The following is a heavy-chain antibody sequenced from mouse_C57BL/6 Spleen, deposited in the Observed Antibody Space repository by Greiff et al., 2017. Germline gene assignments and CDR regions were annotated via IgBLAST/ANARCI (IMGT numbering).Heavy chain of an antibody. CDR2: IYPGDGDT. Sequence: QVQLQQSGAELVKPGASVKISCKASGYAFSSYWMNWVKQRPGKGLEWIGQIYPGDGDTNYNGKFKGKATLTADKSSSTAYMQLSSLTSEDSAVYFCARGITTVPFDYWGQGTTLTVSS. J-gene: IGHJ2*01. CDR3: ARGITTVPFDY. D-gene: IGHD1-1*01. CDR1: GYAFSSYW. V-gene: IGHV1-80*01.